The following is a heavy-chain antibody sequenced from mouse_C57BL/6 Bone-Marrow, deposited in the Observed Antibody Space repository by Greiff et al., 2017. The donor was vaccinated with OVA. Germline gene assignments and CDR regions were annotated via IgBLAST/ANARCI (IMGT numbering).Heavy chain of an antibody. J-gene: IGHJ3*01. D-gene: IGHD2-5*01. CDR1: GFTFSDYY. CDR3: ARGESNYPFAY. V-gene: IGHV5-16*01. Sequence: EVQLVESEGGLVQPGSSMKLSCTASGFTFSDYYMAWVRQVPEKGLEWVANINYDGSSTYYLDSLKSRFIISRDNAKNILYLQMSSLKSEDTATYYCARGESNYPFAYWGQGTLVTVSA. CDR2: INYDGSST.